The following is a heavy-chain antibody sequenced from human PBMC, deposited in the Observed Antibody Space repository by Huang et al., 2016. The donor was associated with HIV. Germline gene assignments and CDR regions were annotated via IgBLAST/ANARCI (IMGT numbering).Heavy chain of an antibody. CDR3: ARGQGGYYYYYMDV. J-gene: IGHJ6*03. V-gene: IGHV4-34*01. Sequence: QVQLQQWGAGLLRPSETLSLTCAVYGGSFSGYYGTGIRQPPGKGLAWIGEIKHSESTNYHPSLKSRVTISVDTSRNQFSLTLTSVTAADTAVYYCARGQGGYYYYYMDVWGKGTTVTVSS. CDR1: GGSFSGYY. CDR2: IKHSEST.